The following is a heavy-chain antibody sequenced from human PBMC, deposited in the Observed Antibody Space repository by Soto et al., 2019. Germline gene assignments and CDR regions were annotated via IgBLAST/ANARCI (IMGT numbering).Heavy chain of an antibody. Sequence: EVQLLESGGGLVQPGGSLRLSCAASGFTFSSYAMSWVRQAPGKWLEWVSAISGSGGSTYYADSVKGRFTISRDNSKNTLYLQMNSLRAEDTAVYYCAKPYHYDFWSGYFGYWGQGTLVTVSS. CDR1: GFTFSSYA. V-gene: IGHV3-23*01. CDR3: AKPYHYDFWSGYFGY. D-gene: IGHD3-3*01. CDR2: ISGSGGST. J-gene: IGHJ4*02.